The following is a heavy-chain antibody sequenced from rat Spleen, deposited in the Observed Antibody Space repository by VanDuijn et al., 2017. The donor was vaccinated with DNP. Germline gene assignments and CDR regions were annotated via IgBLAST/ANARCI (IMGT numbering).Heavy chain of an antibody. D-gene: IGHD3-4*01. J-gene: IGHJ2*01. V-gene: IGHV3-1*01. CDR3: ARSEPHY. CDR2: ISYSGDT. CDR1: GYSITRTY. Sequence: EVQLQESGPGLVKTSQSLSLTCSVTGYSITRTYWGWIRKFPGNKMEWIGHISYSGDTTYNPSLESRISITRDTSKNRFFLQLNSVTTEDTATYYCARSEPHYWGQGVMVTVSS.